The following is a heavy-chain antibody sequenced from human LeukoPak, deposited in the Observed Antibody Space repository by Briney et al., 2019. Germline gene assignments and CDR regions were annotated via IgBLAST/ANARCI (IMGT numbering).Heavy chain of an antibody. V-gene: IGHV4-4*07. CDR2: IYTSGST. J-gene: IGHJ4*02. CDR3: ARGKGYYFHLALDY. Sequence: SETLPLTCTVSGGSISSYYWSWIRQPAGKGLEWIGRIYTSGSTNYNPSLKSRVTMSVDTSKNQFSLKLSSVTAADTAVYYCARGKGYYFHLALDYWGQGTLVTVSS. D-gene: IGHD3-10*01. CDR1: GGSISSYY.